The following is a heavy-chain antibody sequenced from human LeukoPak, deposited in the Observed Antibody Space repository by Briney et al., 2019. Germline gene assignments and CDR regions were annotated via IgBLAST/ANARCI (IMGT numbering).Heavy chain of an antibody. J-gene: IGHJ4*02. Sequence: PGGSLRLSCAASGFTFSSYEMNWVRQAPGKGLEWVSYISSSGSTIYYADSVKGRFTISRDNAKNSLYLQLNSLRAEDTAFYYCAREDGYNRFDYWGQGILVTVSS. D-gene: IGHD5-24*01. CDR3: AREDGYNRFDY. V-gene: IGHV3-48*03. CDR2: ISSSGSTI. CDR1: GFTFSSYE.